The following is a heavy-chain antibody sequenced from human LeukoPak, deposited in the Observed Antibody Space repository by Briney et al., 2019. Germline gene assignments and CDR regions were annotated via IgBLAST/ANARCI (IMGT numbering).Heavy chain of an antibody. V-gene: IGHV1-69*04. CDR3: ARELGCSSTSCKP. CDR2: IIPILGIA. D-gene: IGHD2-2*01. CDR1: GGTFRSYA. J-gene: IGHJ5*02. Sequence: ASVKVSCKASGGTFRSYAISWVRQAPGQGLEWMGRIIPILGIANYAQKFQGRVTIAADKSTSTAYMELSSLRSEDTAVYYCARELGCSSTSCKPWGQGTLVTVSS.